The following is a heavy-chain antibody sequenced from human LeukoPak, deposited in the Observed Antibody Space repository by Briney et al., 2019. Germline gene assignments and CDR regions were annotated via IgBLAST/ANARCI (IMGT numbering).Heavy chain of an antibody. J-gene: IGHJ3*02. V-gene: IGHV3-7*04. D-gene: IGHD5-24*01. CDR3: ARLKGGVTIYDI. Sequence: PGGSLRLSCGASGFTFSSHWMSWVRQAPGKGLEWVASIKPDGSDARYVDSVRGRFTISRDNAKSSVDLEMNSLRVEDTAVFYCARLKGGVTIYDIWGQGTMVTVSS. CDR2: IKPDGSDA. CDR1: GFTFSSHW.